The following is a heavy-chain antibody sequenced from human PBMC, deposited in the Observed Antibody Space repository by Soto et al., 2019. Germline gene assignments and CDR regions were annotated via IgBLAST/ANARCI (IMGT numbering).Heavy chain of an antibody. CDR2: INSDGSST. D-gene: IGHD2-2*01. CDR1: GFTFSSYW. J-gene: IGHJ5*02. CDR3: ARDVIVLVPAAMTDNNWFDP. V-gene: IGHV3-74*01. Sequence: GGSLRLSCAASGFTFSSYWMHWVRQAPGKGLVWVSRINSDGSSTSYADSVKGRFTISRDNAKNTLYLQMNSLRAEDTAVYYCARDVIVLVPAAMTDNNWFDPWGQGT.